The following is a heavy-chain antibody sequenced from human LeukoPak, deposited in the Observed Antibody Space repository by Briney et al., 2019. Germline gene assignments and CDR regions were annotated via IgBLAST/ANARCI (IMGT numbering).Heavy chain of an antibody. CDR2: ISAYNGNT. CDR3: ARDRSTSRMAVNWFDP. Sequence: ASVKFSCKASGYTFTSYGISWVRQAPGQGLEWMGWISAYNGNTNYAQKLQGRVTMTTDTSTSTAYMELRSLRSDDTAVYYCARDRSTSRMAVNWFDPWGQGTLVTVSS. CDR1: GYTFTSYG. V-gene: IGHV1-18*01. J-gene: IGHJ5*02. D-gene: IGHD2-2*01.